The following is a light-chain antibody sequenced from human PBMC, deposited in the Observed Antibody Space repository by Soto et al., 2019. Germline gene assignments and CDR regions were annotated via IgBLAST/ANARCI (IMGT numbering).Light chain of an antibody. CDR2: AAS. CDR3: QQLNSYPIT. Sequence: IQLTQSPSSLSASVGDRVTITCRASQGINSYLAWYQEKPGKAPKLLIYAASTLQSGVPSRFSGSGSGTDFTLTISSLQPEDFANYYCQQLNSYPITIGQGTRLESK. J-gene: IGKJ5*01. V-gene: IGKV1-9*01. CDR1: QGINSY.